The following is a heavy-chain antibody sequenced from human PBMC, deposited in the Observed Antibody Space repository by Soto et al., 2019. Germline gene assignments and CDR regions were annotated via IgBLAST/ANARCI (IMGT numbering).Heavy chain of an antibody. CDR3: ARDPKVDGIIVVVPAAPKLGSQGYGMDV. Sequence: SQTLSLTCAISGDSVSSNSAAWNWIRQSPSRGLEWLGRTYYRSKWYNDYAVSVKSRITINPDTSKNQFSLQLNSVTPEDTVVYYCARDPKVDGIIVVVPAAPKLGSQGYGMDVWGQGTTVTVSS. CDR2: TYYRSKWYN. V-gene: IGHV6-1*01. J-gene: IGHJ6*02. CDR1: GDSVSSNSAA. D-gene: IGHD2-2*01.